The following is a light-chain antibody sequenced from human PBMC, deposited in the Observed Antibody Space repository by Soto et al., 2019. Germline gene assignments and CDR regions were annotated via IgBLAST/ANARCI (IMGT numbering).Light chain of an antibody. CDR1: QSVSSN. V-gene: IGKV3-15*01. CDR3: QHYNNWPPWT. Sequence: EIVMTQSPATLSVSPGERATLSCRASQSVSSNLAWYQQKPGQAPRLLIYDASSRATGIPARFSGSGSGTEFTLTISSLQSEDFAVYYCQHYNNWPPWTFGQGTKVEIK. J-gene: IGKJ1*01. CDR2: DAS.